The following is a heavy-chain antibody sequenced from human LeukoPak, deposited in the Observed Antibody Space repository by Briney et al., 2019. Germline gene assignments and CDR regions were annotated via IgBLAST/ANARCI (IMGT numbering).Heavy chain of an antibody. CDR2: IIPIFGTA. Sequence: ASVKVSCKASGYTFTGYYMHWVRQAPGQGLEWMGGIIPIFGTANYAQKFQGRVTITADKSTSTAYMELSSLRSEDTAVYYCARDGVAGGLGYFDYWGQGTLVTVSS. J-gene: IGHJ4*02. V-gene: IGHV1-69*06. CDR3: ARDGVAGGLGYFDY. D-gene: IGHD6-19*01. CDR1: GYTFTGYY.